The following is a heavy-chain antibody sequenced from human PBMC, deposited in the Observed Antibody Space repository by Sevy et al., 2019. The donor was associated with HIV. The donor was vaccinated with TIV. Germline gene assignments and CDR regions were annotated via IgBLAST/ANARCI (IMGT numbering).Heavy chain of an antibody. CDR1: GFSFSHDS. V-gene: IGHV3-21*06. D-gene: IGHD3-22*01. CDR2: ISYNSNFI. J-gene: IGHJ3*01. Sequence: GGSLRLSCTVTGFTFSGFSFSHDSMNWVRQAPGRGLEWVSSISYNSNFILYADPVKGRFTIARDDAKNSLFLLMDRLRADDTAMYYCALTNSADYYDSGAFHLWGRWTMVTVSS. CDR3: ALTNSADYYDSGAFHL.